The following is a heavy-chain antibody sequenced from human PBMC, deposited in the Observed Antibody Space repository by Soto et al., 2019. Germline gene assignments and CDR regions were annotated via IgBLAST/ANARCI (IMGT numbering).Heavy chain of an antibody. J-gene: IGHJ4*02. D-gene: IGHD2-15*01. CDR2: IGTAGDT. Sequence: EVQLVESGGGLVQPGGSLRLSCAASGFTFSNYDMHWVRHVTGTGLEWVSTIGTAGDTYYPRSVKGRFTISRQNAKNSLYLQMNSLRAEYPAVYYCARGRLISLYCFDYWGQGTLVTVSS. V-gene: IGHV3-13*01. CDR1: GFTFSNYD. CDR3: ARGRLISLYCFDY.